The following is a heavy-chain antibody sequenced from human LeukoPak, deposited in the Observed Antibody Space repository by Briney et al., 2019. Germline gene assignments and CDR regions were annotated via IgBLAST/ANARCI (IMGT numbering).Heavy chain of an antibody. CDR3: ARDRRGYYGSGSNWFDP. J-gene: IGHJ5*02. CDR1: GASISSGDHY. CDR2: IYYSGAT. D-gene: IGHD3-10*01. Sequence: SQTLSLTCTVSGASISSGDHYWSWIRQPPGKVLGWTGNIYYSGATYYNPSLKSRVGISVDTSKNQFSLKLRSVTAADTAIYYCARDRRGYYGSGSNWFDPWGQGTLVTVST. V-gene: IGHV4-30-4*08.